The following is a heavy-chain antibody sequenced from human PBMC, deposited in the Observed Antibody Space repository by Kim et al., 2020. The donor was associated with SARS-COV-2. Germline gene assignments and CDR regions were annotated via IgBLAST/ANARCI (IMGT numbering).Heavy chain of an antibody. Sequence: SETLSLTCAVYGGSFSGYYWSWIRQPPGKGLEWIGEINHSGSTNYNPSLKSRVTISVDTSKNQFSLKLSSVTAADTAVYYCARFRGSGRRYYYGMDVWGQGTTVTVSS. V-gene: IGHV4-34*01. J-gene: IGHJ6*02. CDR2: INHSGST. D-gene: IGHD3-10*01. CDR1: GGSFSGYY. CDR3: ARFRGSGRRYYYGMDV.